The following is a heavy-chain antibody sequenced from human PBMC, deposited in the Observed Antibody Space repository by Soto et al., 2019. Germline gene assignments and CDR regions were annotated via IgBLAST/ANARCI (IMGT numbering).Heavy chain of an antibody. CDR3: ARGYYYDSSGYYLAPDY. D-gene: IGHD3-22*01. CDR2: ISPYNGNT. Sequence: GASVKVSCKASGYTFTSYGISWVRQAPGQGLEWMGWISPYNGNTSYARKLQGRVTMTTNTSISTAYMELRSLRSEDTAVYYCARGYYYDSSGYYLAPDYWGQGTLVTVSS. J-gene: IGHJ4*02. V-gene: IGHV1-18*01. CDR1: GYTFTSYG.